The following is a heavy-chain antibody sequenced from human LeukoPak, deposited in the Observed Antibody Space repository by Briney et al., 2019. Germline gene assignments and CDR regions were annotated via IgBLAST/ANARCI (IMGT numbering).Heavy chain of an antibody. CDR2: IYYSGST. D-gene: IGHD3-22*01. Sequence: SETLSLTCTVSGGSISSSSYYWGWIRQPPGKGLEWIGSIYYSGSTYYNPSLKSRVTISVDTSKNQFSLKLSSVTAADTAVYYCARQSSGSLSWFDPWGQGTLVTVSS. V-gene: IGHV4-39*01. CDR3: ARQSSGSLSWFDP. J-gene: IGHJ5*02. CDR1: GGSISSSSYY.